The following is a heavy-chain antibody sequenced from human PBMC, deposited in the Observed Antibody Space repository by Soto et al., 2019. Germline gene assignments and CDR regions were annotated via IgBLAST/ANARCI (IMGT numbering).Heavy chain of an antibody. J-gene: IGHJ6*02. CDR3: ARLNGYCVSTNCHGYYGMDV. CDR2: IYSSENT. Sequence: SETLSLTCTVSGCSLSSSGYSWGWIRQSPGKGLEWIGTIYSSENTYYNPSLLSRVTISVDTSKNEFSLRLSSVTAADTAVYYCARLNGYCVSTNCHGYYGMDVWGQGTTVS. CDR1: GCSLSSSGYS. D-gene: IGHD2-2*03. V-gene: IGHV4-39*01.